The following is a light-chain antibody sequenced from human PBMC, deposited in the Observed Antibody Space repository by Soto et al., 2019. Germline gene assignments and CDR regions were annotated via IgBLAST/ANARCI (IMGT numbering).Light chain of an antibody. CDR1: QRISNW. Sequence: DIHITQSPCTLPAPLRDRPTITSPASQRISNWLALYQQKSGTAPKLLIYHASTLESGVPSRFSGSGSGTDFTLTISRLEPEDFAVYYCQQYGSSLWTFGQGTKVDIK. CDR2: HAS. V-gene: IGKV1-5*01. CDR3: QQYGSSLWT. J-gene: IGKJ1*01.